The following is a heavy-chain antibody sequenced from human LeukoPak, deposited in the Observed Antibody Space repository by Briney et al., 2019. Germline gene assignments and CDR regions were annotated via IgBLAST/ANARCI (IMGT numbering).Heavy chain of an antibody. CDR3: ATVNYDFWSGYSGDY. CDR2: FDPEDGET. Sequence: ASVKVSCKVSGYTLTELSMHWVRQAPGKGLEWMGGFDPEDGETIYAQKFQGRVTMTEGTSTDTAYMELSSLRSEDTAVYYCATVNYDFWSGYSGDYWGQGTLVTVSS. D-gene: IGHD3-3*01. CDR1: GYTLTELS. J-gene: IGHJ4*02. V-gene: IGHV1-24*01.